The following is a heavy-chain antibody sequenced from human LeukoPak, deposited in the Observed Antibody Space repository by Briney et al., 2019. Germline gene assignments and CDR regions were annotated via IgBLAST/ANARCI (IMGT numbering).Heavy chain of an antibody. CDR2: ISGSGGST. V-gene: IGHV3-23*01. CDR3: ARDYGSGSYWVGNDY. J-gene: IGHJ4*02. Sequence: GGSLRLSCAASGLTFSSYGMSWVRQAPGKGLEWVSAISGSGGSTYYADSVKGRFTISRDNSKNTVYLQMNSLRAEDTATYYCARDYGSGSYWVGNDYWGQGTLVTVSS. D-gene: IGHD3-10*01. CDR1: GLTFSSYG.